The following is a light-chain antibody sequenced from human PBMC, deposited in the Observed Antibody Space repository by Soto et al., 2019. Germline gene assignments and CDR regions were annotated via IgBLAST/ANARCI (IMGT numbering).Light chain of an antibody. Sequence: QSALTQPASVSGSPGQSITISCTGTSSDVGGYNYVSWYQQHPGKAPKLMIYDVSNRPSGVSNRFSGSKSCNTASLTISGLQAEDEADYYCSSYTSSRTLVFGTGTKLTVL. CDR2: DVS. CDR1: SSDVGGYNY. J-gene: IGLJ1*01. V-gene: IGLV2-14*01. CDR3: SSYTSSRTLV.